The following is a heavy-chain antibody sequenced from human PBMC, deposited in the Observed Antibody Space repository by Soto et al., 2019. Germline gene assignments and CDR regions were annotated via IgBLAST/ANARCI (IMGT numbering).Heavy chain of an antibody. Sequence: EVQLLESGGGLVQPGGSLRLSCAASGFTFSSYAMSWVRQAPGKGLEWVSAISGSGGSTYYADSVKGRFTISRDNSKNTLYLQMNSLGAEDTAVYYCAKGDETYDILTGYRYYYGMDVWGQGTTVTVSS. CDR1: GFTFSSYA. CDR2: ISGSGGST. CDR3: AKGDETYDILTGYRYYYGMDV. V-gene: IGHV3-23*01. D-gene: IGHD3-9*01. J-gene: IGHJ6*02.